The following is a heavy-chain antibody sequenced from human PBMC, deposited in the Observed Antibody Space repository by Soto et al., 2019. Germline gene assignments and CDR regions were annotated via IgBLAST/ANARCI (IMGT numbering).Heavy chain of an antibody. D-gene: IGHD6-19*01. Sequence: ASVKVSCKASGYTFTSYGISWVRQAPGQGLEWMGWISAYNGNTNYAQKLQGRVTMTTDTSTSTAYMELRSLRSDDTAVYYCARKSGWYKEYYYYYYMDVWGKGTTVTVSS. CDR3: ARKSGWYKEYYYYYYMDV. J-gene: IGHJ6*03. CDR1: GYTFTSYG. V-gene: IGHV1-18*01. CDR2: ISAYNGNT.